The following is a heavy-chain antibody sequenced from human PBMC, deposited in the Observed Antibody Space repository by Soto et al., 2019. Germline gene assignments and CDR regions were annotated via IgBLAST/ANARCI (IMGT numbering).Heavy chain of an antibody. D-gene: IGHD3-3*01. Sequence: QVQLVESGGGVVQPGRSLRLSCAASGFSFSNYGMHWVRQAPGTGLEWVAVIWYDGSNRYYRDSVKGRFTISRDNSKNTLDLQMNSLRAEDTAVYYCARDEIRSSSMDVWGLGTTVTVSS. J-gene: IGHJ6*02. CDR3: ARDEIRSSSMDV. V-gene: IGHV3-33*01. CDR1: GFSFSNYG. CDR2: IWYDGSNR.